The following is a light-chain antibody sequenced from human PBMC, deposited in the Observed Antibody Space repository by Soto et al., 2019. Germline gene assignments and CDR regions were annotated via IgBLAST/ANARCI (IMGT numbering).Light chain of an antibody. CDR1: QSVFRS. V-gene: IGKV3-20*01. J-gene: IGKJ1*01. CDR2: GAS. CDR3: QQYGSSGT. Sequence: EILLTQSPATLSLSPGERATLSCRASQSVFRSLAWYQQKPGQAPRLLIYGASNRATGIPDRLSGSGSGTDFTLTIRRLEPEDFAVYYCQQYGSSGTFGQGTKVDIK.